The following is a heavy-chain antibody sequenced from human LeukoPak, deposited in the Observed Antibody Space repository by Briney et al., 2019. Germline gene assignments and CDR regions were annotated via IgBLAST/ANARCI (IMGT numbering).Heavy chain of an antibody. Sequence: GGSLRLSCAASGFTVSSNYMSWVRQAPGKGLEWVSVIYTGGSAYYTDSVKGRFTISRDNSKNTLYLQMNSLRAEDTAVYYCAKDLNRDYVWGSYRYPLDYWGQGTLVTVSS. CDR1: GFTVSSNY. D-gene: IGHD3-16*02. CDR3: AKDLNRDYVWGSYRYPLDY. V-gene: IGHV3-53*01. CDR2: IYTGGSA. J-gene: IGHJ4*02.